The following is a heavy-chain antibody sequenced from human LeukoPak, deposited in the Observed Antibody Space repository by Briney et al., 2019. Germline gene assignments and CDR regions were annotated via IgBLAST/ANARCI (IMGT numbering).Heavy chain of an antibody. CDR1: GFTFSSYA. J-gene: IGHJ4*02. CDR2: ISGSGGST. V-gene: IGHV3-23*01. CDR3: AKTGSSSWGYFDY. D-gene: IGHD6-13*01. Sequence: GGSLRLSCAASGFTFSSYAMSWVRQAPGKGLEWVSAISGSGGSTYYADSVKGRFTISRDNSKNTGYLQLNSLRAEDTAVYYCAKTGSSSWGYFDYWGQGTLVTVSS.